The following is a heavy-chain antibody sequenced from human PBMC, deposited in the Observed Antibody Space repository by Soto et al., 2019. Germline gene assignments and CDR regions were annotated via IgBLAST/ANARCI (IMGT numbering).Heavy chain of an antibody. CDR2: ISYDGSNK. CDR1: GFTFSSYG. V-gene: IGHV3-30*18. CDR3: AKDRRFLEWLQYYYYYGMDV. D-gene: IGHD3-3*01. J-gene: IGHJ6*02. Sequence: QVQLVESGGGVVQPGRSLRLSCAASGFTFSSYGMHWVRQAPGKGLEWVAVISYDGSNKYYADSVKGRFTISRDNSKNTLYLQMNSLRAKDTAVYYCAKDRRFLEWLQYYYYYGMDVWGQGTTVTVSS.